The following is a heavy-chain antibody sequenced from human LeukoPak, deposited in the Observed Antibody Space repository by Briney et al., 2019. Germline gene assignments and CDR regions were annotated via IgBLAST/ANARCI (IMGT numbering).Heavy chain of an antibody. V-gene: IGHV4-39*01. CDR3: ARHHRSGYYEVDY. CDR2: XYXXGST. J-gene: IGHJ4*02. Sequence: SETLSLTXTXSGGSISXXXXXXXXXXXXXXXXXXXXGTXYXXGSTSYNPXXKXRVXMSVXXSKNQFSLKLNSVTAADTAVYYCARHHRSGYYEVDYWGQGTLVTVSS. D-gene: IGHD6-25*01. CDR1: GGSISXXXXX.